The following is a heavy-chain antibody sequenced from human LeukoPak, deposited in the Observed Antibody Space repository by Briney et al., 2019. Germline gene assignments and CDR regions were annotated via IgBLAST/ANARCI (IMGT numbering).Heavy chain of an antibody. J-gene: IGHJ4*02. CDR1: GFTFRDYA. CDR3: TRGVAISTSGWYDTFDY. V-gene: IGHV3-64*02. CDR2: IRTDGSRI. Sequence: GGSPRLSCAPSGFTFRDYAMYWVRQAPGKGLEYVSVIRTDGSRIDYADSVKGRFTISRDNSKNTLYLQMGSLRAEDMAFYYCTRGVAISTSGWYDTFDYWGQGALVTVSS. D-gene: IGHD6-19*01.